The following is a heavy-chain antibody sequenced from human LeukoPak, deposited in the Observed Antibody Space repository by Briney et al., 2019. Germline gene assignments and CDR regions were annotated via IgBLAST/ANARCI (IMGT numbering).Heavy chain of an antibody. D-gene: IGHD1-26*01. CDR1: GFTFSNYA. CDR3: TTWVGAHFDF. Sequence: GGALRLSCAGSGFTFSNYAMHWVGQAPGKGLEWVSTIDGPTFRTHYADSVMGRFTISRDNSKNTLYLQMNSLRAEDTAVYFCTTWVGAHFDFWGQGTLVTVSS. CDR2: IDGPTFRT. V-gene: IGHV3-23*01. J-gene: IGHJ4*02.